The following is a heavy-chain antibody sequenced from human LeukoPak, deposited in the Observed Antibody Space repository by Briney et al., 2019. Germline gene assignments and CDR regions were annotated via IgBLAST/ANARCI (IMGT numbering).Heavy chain of an antibody. Sequence: KAGGSLRLSCAASGFTFSDYYMSWIRQAPGKGLEWVSYISSSGSTIYYADSVKGRFTISRDNAKNSLYLQMNSLRAEDTAVYYCARAPETTVTTRWSGECYYMDVWGKGTTVTVSS. J-gene: IGHJ6*03. CDR3: ARAPETTVTTRWSGECYYMDV. CDR1: GFTFSDYY. V-gene: IGHV3-11*04. D-gene: IGHD4-11*01. CDR2: ISSSGSTI.